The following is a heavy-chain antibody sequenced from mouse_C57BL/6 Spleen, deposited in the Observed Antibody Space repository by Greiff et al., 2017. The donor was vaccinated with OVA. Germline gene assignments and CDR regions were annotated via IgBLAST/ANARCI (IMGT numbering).Heavy chain of an antibody. V-gene: IGHV1-82*01. D-gene: IGHD1-1*01. CDR3: ARGGSSYDWYLDV. CDR1: GYAFSRSW. Sequence: QVQLKQSGPELVKPGASVKISCKASGYAFSRSWLNWLKQMPGKGLEWLGRIYPGAGDPNYNGKFKGKATLTADKSSSPAYMQLSSLRSEDAAVYFCARGGSSYDWYLDVWGKGTTVTVSS. CDR2: IYPGAGDP. J-gene: IGHJ1*03.